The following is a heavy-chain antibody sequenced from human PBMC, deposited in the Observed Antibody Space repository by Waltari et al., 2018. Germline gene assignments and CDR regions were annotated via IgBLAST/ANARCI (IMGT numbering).Heavy chain of an antibody. CDR2: ISSSSSYI. Sequence: EVQLVESGGGLVKPGGSLRLSCAASGFTFSSYSMNWVRQAPGKGLEWVSSISSSSSYIYYADSVKGRFTISRDNAKNSLYLQMNSLRAEDTAVYYCARRAAAAANWFDPWGQGTLVTVSS. V-gene: IGHV3-21*01. CDR3: ARRAAAAANWFDP. D-gene: IGHD6-13*01. CDR1: GFTFSSYS. J-gene: IGHJ5*02.